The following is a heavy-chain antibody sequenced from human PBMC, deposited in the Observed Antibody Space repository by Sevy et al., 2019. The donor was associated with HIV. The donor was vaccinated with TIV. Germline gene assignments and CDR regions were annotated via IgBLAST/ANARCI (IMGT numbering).Heavy chain of an antibody. CDR1: GFIFSSWE. J-gene: IGHJ6*02. D-gene: IGHD6-13*01. CDR3: VREGIASGGTHVDV. Sequence: GGSLRLSCAASGFIFSSWEMNWVRQAPGKGLEWVSFISSSGSRVYYADSVNGRFTISRDNAKNSLYLQMDSLRAEDTAAHYCVREGIASGGTHVDVWGQGTAVTVSS. CDR2: ISSSGSRV. V-gene: IGHV3-48*03.